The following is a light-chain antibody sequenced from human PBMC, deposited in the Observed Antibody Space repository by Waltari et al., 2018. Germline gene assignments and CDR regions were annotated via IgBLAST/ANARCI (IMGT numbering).Light chain of an antibody. CDR2: DVR. CDR1: SSDVGGYNY. CDR3: SSYTSSSTLL. V-gene: IGLV2-14*03. J-gene: IGLJ2*01. Sequence: QSALTQPASVSGSPGQSITISCTGTSSDVGGYNYVSWYQQHPGKAPKLMIYDVRNRPSGGSNRFSGSKSGNTASLTISGLQAEDEADYYCSSYTSSSTLLFGGGTKLTVL.